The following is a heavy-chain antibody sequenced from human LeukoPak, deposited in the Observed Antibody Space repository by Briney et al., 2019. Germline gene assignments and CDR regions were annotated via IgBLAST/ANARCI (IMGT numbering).Heavy chain of an antibody. CDR2: IHYIGNT. D-gene: IGHD3-3*01. CDR1: GDYISTSGYY. Sequence: SETLSLTCTVSGDYISTSGYYWSWIRQHPGTGLEWIAYIHYIGNTYYNPSLESRVTMSVDTSSNQFSLNVASVTAADTAIYYCARVRDDYFFDYWGQGILVTVSS. CDR3: ARVRDDYFFDY. J-gene: IGHJ4*02. V-gene: IGHV4-31*03.